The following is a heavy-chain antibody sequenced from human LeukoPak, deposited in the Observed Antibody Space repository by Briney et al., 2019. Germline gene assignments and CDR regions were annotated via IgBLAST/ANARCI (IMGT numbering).Heavy chain of an antibody. CDR1: GFTFSTYA. J-gene: IGHJ5*02. D-gene: IGHD3-16*01. V-gene: IGHV3-30*02. CDR2: IRYDGSNK. Sequence: GGSLRHSCAASGFTFSTYAMYRVSQAPGKGLEWVAFIRYDGSNKYYADSVKGRFTISRDNSKNMLYLQMNSLRAEDTAVFHCAKPVWGPREGTYFDPWGQGALVTVSS. CDR3: AKPVWGPREGTYFDP.